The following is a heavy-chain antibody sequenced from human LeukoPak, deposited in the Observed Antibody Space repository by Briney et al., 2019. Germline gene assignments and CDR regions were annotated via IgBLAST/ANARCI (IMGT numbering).Heavy chain of an antibody. CDR2: ISGSGGST. Sequence: GGSLRFSCAASGFTFSSYAKSWVRQAPGKGLEWVSAISGSGGSTYYADSVKGRFTISRDNSKNTLYLQMNSLRAEDTAVYYCAKEGYDFWSGYYHDDYWGQGTLVTVSS. V-gene: IGHV3-23*01. D-gene: IGHD3-3*01. J-gene: IGHJ4*02. CDR1: GFTFSSYA. CDR3: AKEGYDFWSGYYHDDY.